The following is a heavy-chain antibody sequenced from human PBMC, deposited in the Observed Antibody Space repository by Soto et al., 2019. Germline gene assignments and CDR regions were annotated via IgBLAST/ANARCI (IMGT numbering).Heavy chain of an antibody. V-gene: IGHV4-39*07. Sequence: SETLSLTCTVSGGSISSSSYYWGWIRQPPGKGLEWIGNIYYSGSTYYNPSLKSRVTISVDTSKNQFSLKLSSVTAADTAVYYCARNEVSSGWYDYWGQGTLVTVSS. J-gene: IGHJ4*02. CDR3: ARNEVSSGWYDY. CDR2: IYYSGST. CDR1: GGSISSSSYY. D-gene: IGHD6-19*01.